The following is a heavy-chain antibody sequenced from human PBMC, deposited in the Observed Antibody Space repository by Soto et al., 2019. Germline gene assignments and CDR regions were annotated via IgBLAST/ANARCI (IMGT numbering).Heavy chain of an antibody. CDR2: ISYDGSNK. V-gene: IGHV3-30-3*01. CDR1: GFTFSSYA. J-gene: IGHJ6*02. Sequence: QVQLVESGGGVVQPGRSLRLSCAASGFTFSSYAMHWVRQAPGKGLEWVAVISYDGSNKYYADSVKGRFTISRDNSKNTLYLQMNSLRGEDTAVYYCARGVGVPPLAYGMDVWGQGTTVTVSS. D-gene: IGHD2-15*01. CDR3: ARGVGVPPLAYGMDV.